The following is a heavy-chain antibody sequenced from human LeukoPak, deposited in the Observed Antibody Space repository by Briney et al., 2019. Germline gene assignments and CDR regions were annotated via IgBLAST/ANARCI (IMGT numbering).Heavy chain of an antibody. V-gene: IGHV1-18*01. J-gene: IGHJ5*02. D-gene: IGHD3-22*01. CDR3: ARAKYDSSGYYWFDP. Sequence: GASVKVSCKASGYTFTSYGIGWVRQAPGQGLEWMGWISAYNGYTKYAEKLQGRVTMTTDSSTSTAYMELRSLRSDDTAVYYCARAKYDSSGYYWFDPWGQGTLFTVSS. CDR2: ISAYNGYT. CDR1: GYTFTSYG.